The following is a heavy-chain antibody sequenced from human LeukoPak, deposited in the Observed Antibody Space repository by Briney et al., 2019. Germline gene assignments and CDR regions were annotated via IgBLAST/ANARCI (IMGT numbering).Heavy chain of an antibody. CDR2: ISPSGGST. Sequence: ASVKVACKAFVYTFTSNYMHGVRQAPGQGPEWMGGISPSGGSTTYAQKFQGRVTLTRDMSTSTDYWELSSLRSEDTAVYYCARDNSVRDEAWWFNPWGQGTLVTVSS. CDR1: VYTFTSNY. CDR3: ARDNSVRDEAWWFNP. V-gene: IGHV1-46*01. J-gene: IGHJ5*02. D-gene: IGHD5-24*01.